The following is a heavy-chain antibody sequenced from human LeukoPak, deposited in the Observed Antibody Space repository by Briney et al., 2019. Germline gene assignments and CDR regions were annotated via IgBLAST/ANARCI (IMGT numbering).Heavy chain of an antibody. CDR1: GGTFSSYA. V-gene: IGHV1-69*04. CDR2: IIPIFGIA. J-gene: IGHJ4*02. D-gene: IGHD3-3*01. CDR3: AREGLFGVVTREYFDY. Sequence: ASVKVSCKASGGTFSSYAISWARQAPGQGLEWMGRIIPIFGIANYAQKFQGRVTITADKSTSTAYMELSSLRSEDTAVYYCAREGLFGVVTREYFDYWGQGTLVTVSS.